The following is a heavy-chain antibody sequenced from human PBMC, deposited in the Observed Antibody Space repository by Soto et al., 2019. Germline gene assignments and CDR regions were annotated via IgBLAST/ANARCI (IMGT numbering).Heavy chain of an antibody. V-gene: IGHV4-30-2*01. Sequence: NPSETLSLTCAVSGGSISSGGYSWSWIRQPPGKGLEWIGYIYHSGSTYYNPSLKSRVTISVDRSKNQFSLKLSSVTAADTAVYYCVRAPSTTVTTRPHTGGQQYYYYYYGMDVWGQGTTVTVTS. CDR2: IYHSGST. D-gene: IGHD4-17*01. J-gene: IGHJ6*02. CDR3: VRAPSTTVTTRPHTGGQQYYYYYYGMDV. CDR1: GGSISSGGYS.